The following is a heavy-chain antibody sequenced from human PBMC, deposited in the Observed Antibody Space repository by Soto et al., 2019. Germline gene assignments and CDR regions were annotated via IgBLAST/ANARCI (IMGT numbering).Heavy chain of an antibody. CDR1: GFTFSSYA. CDR2: INTGGGSR. V-gene: IGHV3-23*01. CDR3: SKRDNKAFDY. Sequence: GGSLRLSCAASGFTFSSYAMSWVRQAPGKGLEWVSTINTGGGSRYYADSVKGRFTISRDNSKNTLYLQMNSLRAEDTAVYYCSKRDNKAFDYWGQGTLVTVSS. J-gene: IGHJ4*02.